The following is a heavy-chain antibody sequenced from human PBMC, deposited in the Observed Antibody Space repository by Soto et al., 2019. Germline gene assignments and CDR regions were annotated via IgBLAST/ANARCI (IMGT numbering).Heavy chain of an antibody. CDR3: ARDRGDSSGLLDAFDI. V-gene: IGHV4-34*01. Sequence: SETLSLTCAVYGGSFSGYYWSWIRQPPGKGLEWIGEINHSGSTNYNPSLKSRVTISVDTSKNQFSLKLSSVTAADTAVYYCARDRGDSSGLLDAFDIWGQGTMVTVSS. CDR2: INHSGST. D-gene: IGHD6-19*01. J-gene: IGHJ3*02. CDR1: GGSFSGYY.